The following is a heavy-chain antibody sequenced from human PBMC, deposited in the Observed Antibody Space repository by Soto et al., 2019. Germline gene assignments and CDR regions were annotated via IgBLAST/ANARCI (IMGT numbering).Heavy chain of an antibody. V-gene: IGHV3-7*01. CDR2: IKQDGSEK. D-gene: IGHD3-9*01. J-gene: IGHJ6*02. Sequence: GGSLRLSCVASGFTFRRHWMSWVRQAPGKGLEWVASIKQDGSEKYYVDSVKGRFTISRDNAKNSLYLQMNSLRAEDTAAYYCVREDYDTLTGLYYGMDVWGRGTTVTVSS. CDR3: VREDYDTLTGLYYGMDV. CDR1: GFTFRRHW.